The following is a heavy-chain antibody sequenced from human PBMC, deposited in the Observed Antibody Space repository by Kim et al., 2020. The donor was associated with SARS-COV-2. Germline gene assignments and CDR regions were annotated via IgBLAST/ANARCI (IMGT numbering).Heavy chain of an antibody. J-gene: IGHJ4*02. CDR2: IYSGGST. Sequence: GGSLRLSCAASGFTVSSNYMSWVRQAPGKGLEWVSVIYSGGSTYYADSVKGRFTISRDNSKNTLYLQMNSLRAEDTAVYYCASVGSGEFSFDYWGQGTLVTVSS. CDR3: ASVGSGEFSFDY. V-gene: IGHV3-53*01. D-gene: IGHD2-15*01. CDR1: GFTVSSNY.